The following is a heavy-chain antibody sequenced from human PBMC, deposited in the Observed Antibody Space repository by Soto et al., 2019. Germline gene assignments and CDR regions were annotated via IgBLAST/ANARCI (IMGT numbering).Heavy chain of an antibody. D-gene: IGHD2-15*01. CDR2: INHSGST. Sequence: QVQLQQWGAGLLKPSETLSLTCAVYGGSFSGYYWSWIRQPPGKGLEWIGEINHSGSTNYNPSLKSRVTISVDTSKNQCSLKLSSVTAADTAVYYCARDASTPYGMDVWGQGTTVTVSS. CDR3: ARDASTPYGMDV. J-gene: IGHJ6*02. CDR1: GGSFSGYY. V-gene: IGHV4-34*01.